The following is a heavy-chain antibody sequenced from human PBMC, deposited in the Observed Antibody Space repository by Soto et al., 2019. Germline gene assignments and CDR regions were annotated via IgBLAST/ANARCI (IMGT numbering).Heavy chain of an antibody. CDR2: INSDGSST. Sequence: PGGSLRLSCAASGFTFSSYWMHWVRQAPGKGLVWVSRINSDGSSTSYADSVKGRFTISRDNAKNTLYLQMNSLRAEDTAVYYCARVGYSSGWYGVLFDYWGQGTLVTVSS. CDR1: GFTFSSYW. D-gene: IGHD6-19*01. V-gene: IGHV3-74*01. CDR3: ARVGYSSGWYGVLFDY. J-gene: IGHJ4*02.